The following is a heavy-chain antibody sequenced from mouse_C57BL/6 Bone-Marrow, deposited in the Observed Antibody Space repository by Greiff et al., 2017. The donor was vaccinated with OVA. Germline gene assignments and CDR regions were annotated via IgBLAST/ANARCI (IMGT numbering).Heavy chain of an antibody. J-gene: IGHJ2*01. V-gene: IGHV2-2*01. CDR1: GFSLTSYG. D-gene: IGHD1-1*01. CDR3: ASSITTGVEGGFDY. CDR2: IWSGGST. Sequence: VQLQESGPGLVQPSQSLSITCTVSGFSLTSYGVHWVRQSPGKGLEWLGVIWSGGSTDYNAAFISRLSISKDNSKSQVFFKMNSLQADDTAIYYCASSITTGVEGGFDYWGQGTTLTVSS.